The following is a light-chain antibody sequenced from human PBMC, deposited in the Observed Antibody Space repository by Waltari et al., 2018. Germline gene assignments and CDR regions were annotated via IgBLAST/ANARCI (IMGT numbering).Light chain of an antibody. CDR1: QDISNY. CDR3: QQYDNLRHT. V-gene: IGKV1-33*01. J-gene: IGKJ3*01. Sequence: DIQLTQSPSSLSSSVGDRVTITCQASQDISNYLNWYQQKPGKAPKLLIYDASNLETGVPSRFSGSGSGTDFTFTISSLQPEDIATYYCQQYDNLRHTFGPGTKVDIK. CDR2: DAS.